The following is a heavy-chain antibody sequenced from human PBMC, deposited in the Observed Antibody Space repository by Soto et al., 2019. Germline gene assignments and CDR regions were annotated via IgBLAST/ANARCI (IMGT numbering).Heavy chain of an antibody. Sequence: SQTLALPFPISGDRFSINCAAWNWIRPSASRGLEWLGRTYYRSKWYNDYAVSVKSRITINPDTSKNQFSLQLNSVTTEDTAVYYCARADANWFVDSWGQGTLVTVSS. J-gene: IGHJ5*01. CDR1: GDRFSINCAA. V-gene: IGHV6-1*01. CDR2: TYYRSKWYN. CDR3: ARADANWFVDS. D-gene: IGHD3-10*01.